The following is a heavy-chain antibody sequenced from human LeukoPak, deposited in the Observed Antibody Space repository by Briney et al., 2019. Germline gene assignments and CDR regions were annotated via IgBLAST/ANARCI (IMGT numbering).Heavy chain of an antibody. J-gene: IGHJ4*02. CDR3: ASPPYYDGSGYWSGFDY. V-gene: IGHV1-69*13. CDR2: IIPIFATA. D-gene: IGHD3-22*01. Sequence: ASVKVSCKASGYTFTSYDINWVRQATGQGLEWMGGIIPIFATAKYAQRFQGRVTITADESTSTAYMELSSLTSEDTAVYYCASPPYYDGSGYWSGFDYWGQGTLVTVSS. CDR1: GYTFTSYD.